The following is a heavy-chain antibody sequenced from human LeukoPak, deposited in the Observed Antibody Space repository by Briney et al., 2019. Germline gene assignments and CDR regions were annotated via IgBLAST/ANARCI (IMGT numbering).Heavy chain of an antibody. J-gene: IGHJ4*02. CDR2: IYYSGST. CDR1: GGSISSSSYY. CDR3: ARHLARKKWAIDY. Sequence: SETLSLTCTVSGGSISSSSYYWGWIRQPPGKGLEWIVSIYYSGSTYYNPSLKSRVTISVDTSKNQFSLKLSSVTAADTAVYYCARHLARKKWAIDYWGQGTLVTVSS. V-gene: IGHV4-39*01. D-gene: IGHD1-26*01.